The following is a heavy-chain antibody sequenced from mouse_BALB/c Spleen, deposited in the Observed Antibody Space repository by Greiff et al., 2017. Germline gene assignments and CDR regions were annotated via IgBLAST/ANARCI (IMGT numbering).Heavy chain of an antibody. CDR2: IDPETGGT. J-gene: IGHJ3*01. V-gene: IGHV1-15*01. CDR3: AREDYYGNYVGFAY. D-gene: IGHD2-1*01. Sequence: QVQLQQSGAELVRPGASVTLSCKASGYTFTDYEMHWVKQTPVHGLEWIGAIDPETGGTAYNQKFKGKATLTADKSSSTAYMELRSLTSEDSAVYYCAREDYYGNYVGFAYWGQGALVTVAA. CDR1: GYTFTDYE.